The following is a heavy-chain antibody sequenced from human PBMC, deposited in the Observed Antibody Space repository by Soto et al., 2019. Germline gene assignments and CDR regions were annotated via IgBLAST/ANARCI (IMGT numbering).Heavy chain of an antibody. D-gene: IGHD2-2*02. CDR1: GYSFISYW. CDR2: IYPGDSDT. J-gene: IGHJ4*02. Sequence: GESLKISCKGSGYSFISYWIGGVGEMPGKGLEWMGIIYPGDSDTRYSPSFQGQVTISADKSISTAYLQWSSLKASDTAMYYCARLGGWGHCSNTRCYTFDYWGQGTPVTVSS. CDR3: ARLGGWGHCSNTRCYTFDY. V-gene: IGHV5-51*01.